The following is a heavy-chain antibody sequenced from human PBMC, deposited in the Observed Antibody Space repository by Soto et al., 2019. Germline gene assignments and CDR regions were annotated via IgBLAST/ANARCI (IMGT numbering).Heavy chain of an antibody. J-gene: IGHJ5*02. D-gene: IGHD2-2*01. CDR3: ARLRYQELESWFDP. CDR1: GYTFATYG. CDR2: IRGYSGKT. Sequence: QVQLVQSGAEVKKPGASVKVSCKASGYTFATYGITWVRQAPGQGLEWMGWIRGYSGKTNYAQNFQGRVTITTDTSTSTAYRELRSLTSDVTAIYYCARLRYQELESWFDPWGQGTLVTVS. V-gene: IGHV1-18*04.